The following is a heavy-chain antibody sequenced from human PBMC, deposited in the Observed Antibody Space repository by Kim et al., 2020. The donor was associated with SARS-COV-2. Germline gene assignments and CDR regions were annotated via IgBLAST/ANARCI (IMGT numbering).Heavy chain of an antibody. CDR2: INPNIGGT. V-gene: IGHV1-2*04. Sequence: ASVKVSCKASGYTFTGYYMHWVRQAPVQGLEWMGWINPNIGGTNYAQKFQSWVTMTRDTSISTAYMELSRLRSDDTAVYYCAGEPTYSSSWHHYYYYGMDVWDQGTTVTVP. CDR1: GYTFTGYY. J-gene: IGHJ6*02. CDR3: AGEPTYSSSWHHYYYYGMDV. D-gene: IGHD6-13*01.